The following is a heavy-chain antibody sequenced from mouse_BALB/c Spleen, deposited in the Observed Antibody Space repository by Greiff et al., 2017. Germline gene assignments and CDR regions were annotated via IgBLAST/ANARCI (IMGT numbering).Heavy chain of an antibody. D-gene: IGHD2-5*01. Sequence: EVMLVESGPGLVKPSQSLSLTCTVTGYSITSDYVWTWLRQFPGNKLEWMGNISYSGSTSYNPTLKSRISITRDTSKNQFFLQLHSVTTEDTATYYCARRSNYEGYYAMDYWGQGTTVTVSS. CDR1: GYSITSDYV. CDR2: ISYSGST. V-gene: IGHV3-2*02. J-gene: IGHJ4*01. CDR3: ARRSNYEGYYAMDY.